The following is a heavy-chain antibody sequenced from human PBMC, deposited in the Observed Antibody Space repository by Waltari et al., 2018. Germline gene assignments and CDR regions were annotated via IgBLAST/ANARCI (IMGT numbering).Heavy chain of an antibody. J-gene: IGHJ5*02. CDR1: GLIFGGSP. V-gene: IGHV3-73*01. CDR2: IGNQGNTYAT. CDR3: TRSPGFGP. Sequence: EVQLVESGGGLVQPGGSLKLSGAASGLIFGGSPIHWVRQASGKGLEWVGRIGNQGNTYATVYTESVKGRFTISRDDSKNTAYLQMNSLKIEDTAFYYCTRSPGFGPWGQGTLVTVSS.